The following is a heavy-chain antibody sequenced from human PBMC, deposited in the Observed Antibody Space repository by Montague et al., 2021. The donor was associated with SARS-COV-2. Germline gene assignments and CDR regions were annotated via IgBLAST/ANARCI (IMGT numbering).Heavy chain of an antibody. CDR1: GGSIRSSSYY. CDR2: IYYSGST. D-gene: IGHD3-10*01. V-gene: IGHV4-39*01. CDR3: AGRSSTMVRGVVDYYGMDV. Sequence: SETLSLTCTVSGGSIRSSSYYWGWIRQPPRKGLEWIGSIYYSGSTYYNPSLKSRVTISVDTSKNQFSLKLSSVTAADTAVYYCAGRSSTMVRGVVDYYGMDVWGQGTTVTVSS. J-gene: IGHJ6*02.